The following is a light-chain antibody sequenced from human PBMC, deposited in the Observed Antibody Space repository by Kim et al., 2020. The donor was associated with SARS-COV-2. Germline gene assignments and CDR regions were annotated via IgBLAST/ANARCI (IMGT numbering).Light chain of an antibody. J-gene: IGLJ3*02. CDR1: SLRSYY. Sequence: SSELTQDPVVSVALGQTVRITCQGDSLRSYYANWYQQKPGQAPVLVIYGKINRPSGIPDRFSGSSSGNTASLTITGAQAEDEADYYFNSRDSSGNHLVFG. V-gene: IGLV3-19*01. CDR2: GKI. CDR3: NSRDSSGNHLV.